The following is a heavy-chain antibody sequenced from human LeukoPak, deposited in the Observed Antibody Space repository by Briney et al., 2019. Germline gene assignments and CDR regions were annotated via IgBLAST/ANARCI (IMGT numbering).Heavy chain of an antibody. CDR1: GYTLTELS. D-gene: IGHD3-10*01. CDR2: FDPEDGET. CDR3: ATLGSGSYYKGWFDP. Sequence: EASVKVSCKVSGYTLTELSMRWVRQAPGKGLEWMGGFDPEDGETIYAQKFQGRVTMTEDTSTDTAYMELSSLRSEDTAVYYCATLGSGSYYKGWFDPWGQGTLVTVSS. V-gene: IGHV1-24*01. J-gene: IGHJ5*02.